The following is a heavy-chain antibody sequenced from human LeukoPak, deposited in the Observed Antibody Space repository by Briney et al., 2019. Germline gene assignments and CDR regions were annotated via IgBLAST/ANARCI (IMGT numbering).Heavy chain of an antibody. Sequence: ASVKVSCKASGYTFTGYYMHWVRQAPGQGLVWMGWINPNSGGTNYAQKFQGRVTITRDTSASTAYMELSSLRSEDTAVYYCARERHCSGGSCYPGGMDVWGQGTTVTVSS. J-gene: IGHJ6*02. CDR3: ARERHCSGGSCYPGGMDV. V-gene: IGHV1-2*02. CDR1: GYTFTGYY. D-gene: IGHD2-15*01. CDR2: INPNSGGT.